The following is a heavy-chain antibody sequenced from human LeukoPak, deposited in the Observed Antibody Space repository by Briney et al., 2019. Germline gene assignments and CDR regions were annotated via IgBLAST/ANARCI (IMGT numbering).Heavy chain of an antibody. CDR1: GGSISSSNW. V-gene: IGHV4-4*02. J-gene: IGHJ4*02. Sequence: ASETLSLTCAVSGGSISSSNWWSWVRQPPGKGLEWIGEIYHSGSTNYNPSLKSRVTISVGTSKNQFSLKLSSVTAADTAVYYCARALYGDYGGSQLYFDYWGQGTLVTVSS. D-gene: IGHD4-17*01. CDR2: IYHSGST. CDR3: ARALYGDYGGSQLYFDY.